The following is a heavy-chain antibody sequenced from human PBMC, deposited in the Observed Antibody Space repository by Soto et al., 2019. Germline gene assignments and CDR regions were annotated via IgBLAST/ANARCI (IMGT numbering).Heavy chain of an antibody. CDR3: ARAKSYYDFWSGYYVGNWFDP. Sequence: SETLSLTCAVYGGSFSGYYWSWIRQPPGKGLEWIGEINHSGSTNYNPSLKSRVTISVDTSKNQFSLKLSSVTAADTAVYYCARAKSYYDFWSGYYVGNWFDPWGQGTLVTVS. J-gene: IGHJ5*02. D-gene: IGHD3-3*01. CDR1: GGSFSGYY. V-gene: IGHV4-34*01. CDR2: INHSGST.